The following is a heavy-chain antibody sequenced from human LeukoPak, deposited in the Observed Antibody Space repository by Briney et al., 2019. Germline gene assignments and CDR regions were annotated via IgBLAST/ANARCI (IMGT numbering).Heavy chain of an antibody. D-gene: IGHD6-6*01. CDR3: ARYLRSSSTYYMDV. V-gene: IGHV4-59*01. Sequence: PSETLSLTCTVSGGSISSYYWSWIRQPPGKGLEWIGYIYYSGSTNYNPSLKSRVTISVDTSKNQFSLKLSSVTAADTARYHCARYLRSSSTYYMDVWGKGTTVTVSS. J-gene: IGHJ6*03. CDR1: GGSISSYY. CDR2: IYYSGST.